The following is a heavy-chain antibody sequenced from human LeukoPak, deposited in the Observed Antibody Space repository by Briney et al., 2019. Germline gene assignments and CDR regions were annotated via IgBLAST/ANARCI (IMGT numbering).Heavy chain of an antibody. V-gene: IGHV4-38-2*02. Sequence: PSETLSLTCTVSVYSISSGYYWGWIRQPPGKGLEWIGSIYHSGSTYYNPSLKSRVTISVDTSKNQFSLKLSSVTAADTAVYYCARGRLGYCSSTSCYVWLGPEPFDAFDIWGQGTMVTVSS. CDR2: IYHSGST. CDR1: VYSISSGYY. J-gene: IGHJ3*02. CDR3: ARGRLGYCSSTSCYVWLGPEPFDAFDI. D-gene: IGHD2-2*01.